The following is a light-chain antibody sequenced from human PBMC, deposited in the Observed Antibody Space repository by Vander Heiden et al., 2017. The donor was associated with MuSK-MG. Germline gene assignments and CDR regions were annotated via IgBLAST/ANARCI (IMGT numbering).Light chain of an antibody. J-gene: IGKJ1*01. CDR1: QEVGKY. Sequence: IQMTQSPSSLSASVGDRVTISCQASQEVGKYLNWYQHKPGQAPKVLIYDVSSLEIGVPSRFSGSGSGTDFTLTISSLQPEDTATYYCQQFENLPWTFGQGTTVEIE. CDR2: DVS. CDR3: QQFENLPWT. V-gene: IGKV1-33*01.